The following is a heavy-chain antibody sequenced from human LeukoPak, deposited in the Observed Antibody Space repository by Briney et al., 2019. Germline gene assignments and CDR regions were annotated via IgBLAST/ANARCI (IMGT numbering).Heavy chain of an antibody. Sequence: SETLSLTCSVSDYSISSNYYWGWIRQPPGKALEGIGIIYHGGSSFYNPSLKSRVTISLDTSKNQFSLKLTSVTAADTAVYFCARGAYGDSGGYFDYWGQGALVTVSS. CDR1: DYSISSNYY. V-gene: IGHV4-38-2*02. J-gene: IGHJ4*02. CDR2: IYHGGSS. D-gene: IGHD4-17*01. CDR3: ARGAYGDSGGYFDY.